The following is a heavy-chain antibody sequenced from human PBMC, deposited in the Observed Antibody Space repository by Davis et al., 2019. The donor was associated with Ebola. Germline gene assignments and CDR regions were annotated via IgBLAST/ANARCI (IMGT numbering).Heavy chain of an antibody. D-gene: IGHD3-10*01. V-gene: IGHV4-59*01. Sequence: PSETLSLTCTVSGGSISSYYWSWIRQPPGKGLEWFGYIYYSGSTNYNPSLKSRVTISVDTSKNQFSLKLSSVTAADTAVYYCARSARYYYGSGSYGSYYFDYWGQGTLVTVSS. CDR1: GGSISSYY. J-gene: IGHJ4*02. CDR3: ARSARYYYGSGSYGSYYFDY. CDR2: IYYSGST.